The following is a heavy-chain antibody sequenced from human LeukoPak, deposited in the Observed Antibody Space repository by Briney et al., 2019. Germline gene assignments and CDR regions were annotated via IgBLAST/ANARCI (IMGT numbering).Heavy chain of an antibody. J-gene: IGHJ4*02. V-gene: IGHV6-1*01. CDR1: GDSVSNNIAA. CDR3: ARDLSLGSRSFDY. Sequence: SQTLSLTCAISGDSVSNNIAAWNWIRQSPSRGLEWLGRTYYRSKWYYDYAISVKSRITINPDTSKNQFSLQLNSVTPEDTAVYYCARDLSLGSRSFDYWGQGTLVTVSS. D-gene: IGHD1-26*01. CDR2: TYYRSKWYY.